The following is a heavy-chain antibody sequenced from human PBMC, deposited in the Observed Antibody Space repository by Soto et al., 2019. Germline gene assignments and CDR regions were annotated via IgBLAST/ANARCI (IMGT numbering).Heavy chain of an antibody. CDR2: IYYSGST. V-gene: IGHV4-59*06. D-gene: IGHD3-9*01. J-gene: IGHJ4*02. CDR1: GGSISSNY. Sequence: PSETLSLTCTASGGSISSNYWTWIRQHPGKGLEWIGYIYYSGSTYYNPSLKSRLTISVDTSKTQFSLKLTSMTAADTAVYYCARGYYDILTGYPYFDYWGQGTLVTVSS. CDR3: ARGYYDILTGYPYFDY.